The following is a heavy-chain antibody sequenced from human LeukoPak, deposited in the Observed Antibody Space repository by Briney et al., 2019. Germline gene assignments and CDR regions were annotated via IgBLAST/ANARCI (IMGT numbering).Heavy chain of an antibody. CDR2: IFSSTTYI. J-gene: IGHJ4*02. D-gene: IGHD6-6*01. CDR1: AFTFSSST. V-gene: IGHV3-21*01. Sequence: GGSLRLSCAASAFTFSSSTMNWVRQAPGKGLEWVASIFSSTTYIYYADSVKGRFTTSRDNAQNSLYLQMNSLRAEDTAVYYCATYITTRLDYWGQGTLVTVSS. CDR3: ATYITTRLDY.